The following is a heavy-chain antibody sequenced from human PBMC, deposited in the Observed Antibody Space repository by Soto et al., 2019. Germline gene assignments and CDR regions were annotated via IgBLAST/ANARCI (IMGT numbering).Heavy chain of an antibody. CDR3: ARESAGSGKNNWFDP. J-gene: IGHJ5*02. CDR2: IHRTGST. V-gene: IGHV4-59*01. D-gene: IGHD3-10*01. CDR1: RGSISSYY. Sequence: SETLSLPCSVSRGSISSYYWSWVRQPPGKGLEWIGFIHRTGSTKYNPSLESRVTISVDTSQNQLSLRLSSVTAADTAVYYCARESAGSGKNNWFDPWGQGILVTVSS.